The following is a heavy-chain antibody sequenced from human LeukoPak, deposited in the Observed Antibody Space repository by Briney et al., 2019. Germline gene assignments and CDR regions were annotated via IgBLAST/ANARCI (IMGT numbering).Heavy chain of an antibody. CDR1: GFTFDDYA. D-gene: IGHD3-22*01. CDR2: ISWNSGSI. CDR3: AKDMYYYDSSGYYLDYYGMDV. Sequence: PGRSLRLSCAASGFTFDDYAMHWVRQAPGKGLEWVPGISWNSGSIGYADSVKGRFTISRDNAKNSLYLQMNSLRAEDTALYYCAKDMYYYDSSGYYLDYYGMDVWGQGTTVTVSS. V-gene: IGHV3-9*01. J-gene: IGHJ6*02.